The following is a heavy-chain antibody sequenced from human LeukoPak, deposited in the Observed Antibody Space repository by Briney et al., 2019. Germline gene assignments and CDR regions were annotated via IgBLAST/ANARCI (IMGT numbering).Heavy chain of an antibody. CDR3: ATVVSVTGSFDN. Sequence: ASVKVSCKASGYTFTAYYMHWVRQAPGHGLEWMGWINPNSGGTNYAQKFQGRVTMTRDTSISTAYMELSRMKSDDTAVYYCATVVSVTGSFDNWGQGTLVTVSS. CDR1: GYTFTAYY. D-gene: IGHD2-21*02. J-gene: IGHJ4*02. V-gene: IGHV1-2*02. CDR2: INPNSGGT.